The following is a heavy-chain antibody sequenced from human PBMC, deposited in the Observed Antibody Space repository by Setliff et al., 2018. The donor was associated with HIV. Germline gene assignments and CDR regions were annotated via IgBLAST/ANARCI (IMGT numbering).Heavy chain of an antibody. D-gene: IGHD1-26*01. CDR1: GVFISRSAYS. Sequence: SETLSLTCSVSGVFISRSAYSWAWIRQPPGKGLEWIGYIYYSGSTNYSPSLKSRVTISEDTSKNQIYLNLSSMTTADTAVYYCVGGYNFDYWGHGTLVTVSS. CDR3: VGGYNFDY. J-gene: IGHJ5*01. V-gene: IGHV4-61*05. CDR2: IYYSGST.